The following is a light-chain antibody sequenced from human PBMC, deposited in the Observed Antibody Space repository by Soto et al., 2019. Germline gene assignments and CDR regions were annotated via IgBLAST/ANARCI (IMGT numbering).Light chain of an antibody. CDR2: HAI. CDR1: ESVSNN. Sequence: EIVMTQSPATLCVSPGEKVTLSCRASESVSNNVAWYQQKPGQAPRLLIYHAITRATGIPARFSGSGSGTELTLTISSLQSEDFAIYYCQQYNNWPLTFGGGTKVEI. CDR3: QQYNNWPLT. V-gene: IGKV3-15*01. J-gene: IGKJ4*01.